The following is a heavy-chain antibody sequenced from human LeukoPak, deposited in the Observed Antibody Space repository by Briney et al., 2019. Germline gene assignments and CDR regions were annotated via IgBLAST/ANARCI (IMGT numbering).Heavy chain of an antibody. J-gene: IGHJ4*02. Sequence: PGGSLRLSCTASGFTFSDYWMTWVRQAPGKGPEWVANIKQDGSQRYYVDSVRGRFTISRDNAKNSLFLQMNGLRAEDTAVYYCARRGGSSSRRSPIDYWGQGTTVTVSS. CDR2: IKQDGSQR. CDR3: ARRGGSSSRRSPIDY. D-gene: IGHD6-6*01. V-gene: IGHV3-7*01. CDR1: GFTFSDYW.